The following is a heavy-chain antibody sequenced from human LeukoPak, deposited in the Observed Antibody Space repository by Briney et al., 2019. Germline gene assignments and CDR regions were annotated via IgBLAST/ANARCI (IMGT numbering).Heavy chain of an antibody. J-gene: IGHJ3*02. V-gene: IGHV4-39*01. CDR3: ARQGAVAGRAFDI. D-gene: IGHD6-19*01. CDR1: GASIRSTSYY. Sequence: PSETLSLTCTVSGASIRSTSYYWGWIRQPPGKGLEWIGTISYSGNTNYNPSLKSRVTISVDTSKNQFSLKLSSVTAADTAVYYCARQGAVAGRAFDIWGQGTMVTVSS. CDR2: ISYSGNT.